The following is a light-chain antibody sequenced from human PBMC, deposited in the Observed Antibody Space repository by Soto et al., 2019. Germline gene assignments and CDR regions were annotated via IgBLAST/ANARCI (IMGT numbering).Light chain of an antibody. Sequence: EIVLTQSSVSLSLSPGERATLSCRASQSVSSSSLAWYQQKPGQAPRLLIYGTSSRATGVPDRFSGSGSATDFTLTINRLEPEDFAVYYCQQSGSSPRFTFGPGTKVDIK. CDR2: GTS. CDR3: QQSGSSPRFT. CDR1: QSVSSSS. J-gene: IGKJ3*01. V-gene: IGKV3-20*01.